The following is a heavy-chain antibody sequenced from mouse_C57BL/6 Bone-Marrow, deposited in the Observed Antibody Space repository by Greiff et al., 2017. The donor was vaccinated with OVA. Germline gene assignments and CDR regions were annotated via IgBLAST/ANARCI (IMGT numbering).Heavy chain of an antibody. CDR2: INPSSGYT. CDR1: GYTFTSYW. V-gene: IGHV1-7*01. J-gene: IGHJ1*03. Sequence: QVQLKQSGAELAKPGASVKLSCKASGYTFTSYWMHWVKQRPGQGLEWIGYINPSSGYTKYNQKFKDKATLTADKSSSTAYMQLSSLTYEDSAVYYGARTYYSNQGYFDVWGTGTTVTVSS. CDR3: ARTYYSNQGYFDV. D-gene: IGHD2-5*01.